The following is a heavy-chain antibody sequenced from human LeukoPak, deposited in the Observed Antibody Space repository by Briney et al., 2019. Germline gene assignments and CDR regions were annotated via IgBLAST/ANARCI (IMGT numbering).Heavy chain of an antibody. Sequence: GGSLRLSCAASGFTFSSYGMHWVRQAPGKGLEWVAFIRYDGSNKYYADSVKGRFTISRDNSKNTLYLQMNSLRAEDTAVYYCAKVGLLWFGELFAYWGQGTLVTVSS. J-gene: IGHJ4*02. CDR2: IRYDGSNK. V-gene: IGHV3-30*02. CDR1: GFTFSSYG. D-gene: IGHD3-10*01. CDR3: AKVGLLWFGELFAY.